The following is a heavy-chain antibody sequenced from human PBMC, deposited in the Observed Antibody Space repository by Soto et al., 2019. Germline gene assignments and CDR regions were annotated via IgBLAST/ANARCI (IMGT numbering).Heavy chain of an antibody. Sequence: QVQLVESGGGVVQPGRSLRLSCAASGFTFSSYAMHWVRQAPGKGLEWVAVISYDGSNKYYAASVKGRFTISRDNSKNTLYLQMNSLRAEDTAVYYCARDGLDWVVAATSYYYYSGMDVWGQGTTVTVSS. V-gene: IGHV3-30-3*01. D-gene: IGHD2-15*01. CDR3: ARDGLDWVVAATSYYYYSGMDV. J-gene: IGHJ6*02. CDR2: ISYDGSNK. CDR1: GFTFSSYA.